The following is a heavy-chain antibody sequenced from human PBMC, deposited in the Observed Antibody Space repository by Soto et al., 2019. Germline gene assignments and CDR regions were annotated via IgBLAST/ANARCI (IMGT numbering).Heavy chain of an antibody. J-gene: IGHJ4*02. D-gene: IGHD2-21*02. CDR2: IIPIFGTA. V-gene: IGHV1-69*01. CDR1: GGTFSSYA. CDR3: ASLGYCGGDCYSIFDY. Sequence: QVQLVQSGAEVKKPGSSVKVSCKASGGTFSSYAISWVRQAPGQGLEWMGGIIPIFGTANYAQKFQGRVTITADESTSTPYMELSSLGSEDTAVYYCASLGYCGGDCYSIFDYWGQGTLVTVSS.